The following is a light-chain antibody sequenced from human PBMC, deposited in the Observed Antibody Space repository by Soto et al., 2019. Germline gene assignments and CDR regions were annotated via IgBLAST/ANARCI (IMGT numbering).Light chain of an antibody. Sequence: DIVMTQSPATLSVSPGEGATLSCRASQSVSSNLAWYQQKPGKAPRLLIYGASTRPTGIPARFSGSGSGTEFTLTISSLQSEDFAVYYCQHYNNWPPWTFGQGTKVEIK. CDR3: QHYNNWPPWT. V-gene: IGKV3D-15*01. CDR1: QSVSSN. CDR2: GAS. J-gene: IGKJ1*01.